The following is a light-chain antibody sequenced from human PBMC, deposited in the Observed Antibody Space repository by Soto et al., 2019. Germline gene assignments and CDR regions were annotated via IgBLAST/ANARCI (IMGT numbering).Light chain of an antibody. CDR1: QSVSNF. V-gene: IGKV3-11*01. CDR3: QQRSYWPGT. Sequence: EIVLTQSPATLSLSPGERATLSCRASQSVSNFLAWYQQKPGQAPRVIIYYASTRATGIPARFSGSGSGTDFTLTISRLGPEDFAVYYCQQRSYWPGTFGQGTKLEIK. J-gene: IGKJ2*01. CDR2: YAS.